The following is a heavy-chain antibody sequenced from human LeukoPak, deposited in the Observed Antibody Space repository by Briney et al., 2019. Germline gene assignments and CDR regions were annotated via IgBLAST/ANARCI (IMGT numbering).Heavy chain of an antibody. CDR2: ISSSSSYI. V-gene: IGHV3-21*01. Sequence: GGSLRLSCVASGFTFSYYVMNWVPQAPGKGLEWVSSISSSSSYISYADSVKGRFTISRDNSKNTLFLQMKSLRPEDTALYYCASAEGLTATSEYFQHWGQGTLVTVSS. J-gene: IGHJ1*01. CDR1: GFTFSYYV. D-gene: IGHD3-3*01. CDR3: ASAEGLTATSEYFQH.